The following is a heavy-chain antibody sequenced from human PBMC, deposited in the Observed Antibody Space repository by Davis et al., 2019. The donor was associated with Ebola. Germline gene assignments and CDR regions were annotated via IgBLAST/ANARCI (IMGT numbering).Heavy chain of an antibody. V-gene: IGHV4-61*01. D-gene: IGHD3-3*01. CDR3: ARGMEWTEWWIAP. Sequence: GSLRLSCTVSGGSFSSSTYYWGWIRQPPGKGLEWIGYIYSSGATNYDSSLRSRVIMSVDTSKNQISLKLNSVTTADTAIYYCARGMEWTEWWIAPWGQGALVTVSS. CDR2: IYSSGAT. J-gene: IGHJ5*02. CDR1: GGSFSSSTYY.